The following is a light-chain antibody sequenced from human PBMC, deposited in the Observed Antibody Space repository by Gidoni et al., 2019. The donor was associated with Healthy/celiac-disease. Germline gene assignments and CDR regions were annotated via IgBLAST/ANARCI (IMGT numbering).Light chain of an antibody. J-gene: IGKJ2*01. CDR1: QSVLYSSNNKNY. CDR3: QQYYSTPS. V-gene: IGKV4-1*01. CDR2: WAS. Sequence: DIVMTQSPASLAVSLGERATINCKSSQSVLYSSNNKNYLAWYQQKPGQPPKLLIYWASTRESGVPDRFSGSGSGTDFTLTISSLQAEDVAVYYCQQYYSTPSFXQXTKLEIK.